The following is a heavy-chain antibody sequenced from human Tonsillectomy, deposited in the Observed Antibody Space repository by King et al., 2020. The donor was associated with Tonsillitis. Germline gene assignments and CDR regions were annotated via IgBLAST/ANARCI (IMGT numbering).Heavy chain of an antibody. D-gene: IGHD3-3*01. CDR2: IDWDDDK. V-gene: IGHV2-70*01. Sequence: VTLKESGPALVKPTQTLTLTCTFSGFSLTTSGMCVSWIRQPPGKALEWLSLIDWDDDKYYSTSLTTRLTISKDTSKNQVVLIMTNMDPEDTATYYCTRINNDFWSGYADFWGRGTLVTVSS. CDR3: TRINNDFWSGYADF. CDR1: GFSLTTSGMC. J-gene: IGHJ4*02.